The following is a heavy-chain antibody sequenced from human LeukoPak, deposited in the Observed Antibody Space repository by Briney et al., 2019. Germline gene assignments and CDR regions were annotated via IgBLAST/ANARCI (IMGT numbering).Heavy chain of an antibody. Sequence: GGSLRLSCAASGFTVSSTYMSWVRQAPGKGLEWVSVLYRDGTSDFAVSVKGSFSISRDNSENTLYLQMNSLRAEDTAVYYCARGRVGYGDFDSWGQGALVTVSS. CDR2: LYRDGTS. CDR1: GFTVSSTY. V-gene: IGHV3-66*01. CDR3: ARGRVGYGDFDS. D-gene: IGHD4-17*01. J-gene: IGHJ4*02.